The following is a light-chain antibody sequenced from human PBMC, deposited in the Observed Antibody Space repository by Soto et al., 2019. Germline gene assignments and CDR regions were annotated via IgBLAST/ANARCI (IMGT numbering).Light chain of an antibody. J-gene: IGLJ1*01. V-gene: IGLV2-14*03. Sequence: QSVLTQPASVSGPPGQSITISCTGTSSDVGGYNYVSWYQHHPGKAPKLMIHDVSNRPSGVSNRFSGSKSGNTASLTISGLQPEDEADYYCCSYTTSNTRQIVFGTGTKVTVL. CDR2: DVS. CDR1: SSDVGGYNY. CDR3: CSYTTSNTRQIV.